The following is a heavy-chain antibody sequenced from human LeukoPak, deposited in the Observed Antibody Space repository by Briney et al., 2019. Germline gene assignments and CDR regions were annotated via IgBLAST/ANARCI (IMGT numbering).Heavy chain of an antibody. J-gene: IGHJ6*03. V-gene: IGHV1-2*02. CDR3: ARGVVAATFYYYMDV. CDR1: GYTFTGYY. Sequence: GASVKVSCKASGYTFTGYYMHWVRQAPGQGLEWMGWINPNSGGTNYAQKFQGRVTMTRDTSISTAYMELSRVRSDDTAVYYCARGVVAATFYYYMDVWGKGTTVTVSS. D-gene: IGHD2-15*01. CDR2: INPNSGGT.